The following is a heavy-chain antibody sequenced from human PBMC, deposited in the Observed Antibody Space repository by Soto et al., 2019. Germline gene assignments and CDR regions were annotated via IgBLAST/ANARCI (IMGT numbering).Heavy chain of an antibody. J-gene: IGHJ1*01. Sequence: EVPLVESGGALVKPGGSLTLSCAASGFTFSYAWMNWVRQVPGKGLEWVGRIKSNADGATTDYAAPVKGRFSISRDDSKTTLFLQMNSLKTEDTGVYYCTTWGTFLTGYCRCGQGTLVTVSS. CDR2: IKSNADGATT. CDR1: GFTFSYAW. CDR3: TTWGTFLTGYCR. V-gene: IGHV3-15*02. D-gene: IGHD3-9*01.